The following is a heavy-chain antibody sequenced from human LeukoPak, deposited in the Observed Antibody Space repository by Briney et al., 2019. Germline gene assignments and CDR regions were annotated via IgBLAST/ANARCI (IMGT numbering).Heavy chain of an antibody. CDR1: GFTFSSYA. CDR3: AKASYGDYSGDAFDI. V-gene: IGHV3-23*01. J-gene: IGHJ3*02. D-gene: IGHD4-17*01. Sequence: GGSLRLSCAASGFTFSSYAMSWVRQAPGKGLEWVSAISGSGGSTYYADSVKGRFTISRDNSKNALYLQMNSLRAEDTAVYYCAKASYGDYSGDAFDIWGQGTMVTVSS. CDR2: ISGSGGST.